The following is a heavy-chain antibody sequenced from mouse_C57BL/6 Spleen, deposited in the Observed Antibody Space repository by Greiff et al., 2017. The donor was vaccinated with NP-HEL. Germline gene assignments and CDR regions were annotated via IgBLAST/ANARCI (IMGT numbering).Heavy chain of an antibody. D-gene: IGHD1-1*01. J-gene: IGHJ1*03. CDR2: INPSNGGT. V-gene: IGHV1-53*01. Sequence: VQLQQSGTELVKPGASVKLSCKASGYTFTSYWMHWVKQRPGQGLEWIGNINPSNGGTNYNEKFKSKATLTVDKSSSTAYMQLSSLTSEDSAVYYCALYYYGSSYWYFDVWGTGTTVTVSS. CDR1: GYTFTSYW. CDR3: ALYYYGSSYWYFDV.